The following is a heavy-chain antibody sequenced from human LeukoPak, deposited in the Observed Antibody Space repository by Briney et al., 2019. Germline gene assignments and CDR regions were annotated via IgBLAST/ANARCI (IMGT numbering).Heavy chain of an antibody. Sequence: GGSLRLSCTVSGFTVSSNSMSWVRQAPGKGLEWVSFIYSDNTHYANSVKGRFTISRDNSKNTLYLQMNTLRDEDTAVYYCAKYRAPYSYQSSGYYLKAGAFDYWGQGTLVTVSS. V-gene: IGHV3-53*01. CDR3: AKYRAPYSYQSSGYYLKAGAFDY. CDR1: GFTVSSNS. J-gene: IGHJ4*02. CDR2: IYSDNT. D-gene: IGHD3-22*01.